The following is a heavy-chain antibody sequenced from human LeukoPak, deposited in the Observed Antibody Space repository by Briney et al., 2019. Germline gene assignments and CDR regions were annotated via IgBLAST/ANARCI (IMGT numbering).Heavy chain of an antibody. J-gene: IGHJ4*02. Sequence: GGSLRLSCAVSGVTVSSNHMSWVRHAPGKGLEWVSAIFSGGGTYYADSVKGRFILSRDISKNTLYLQMNSLRAEDTAVYYCVRDASWGQGALVTVSS. CDR1: GVTVSSNH. CDR2: IFSGGGT. V-gene: IGHV3-66*01. CDR3: VRDAS.